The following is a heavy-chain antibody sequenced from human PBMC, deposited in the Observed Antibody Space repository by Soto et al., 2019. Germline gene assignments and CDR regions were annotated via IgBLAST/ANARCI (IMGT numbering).Heavy chain of an antibody. CDR2: IWYDGSNK. CDR3: ARARHSYYDFWSGYYNYYYYGMDV. V-gene: IGHV3-33*01. Sequence: PGGSLRLSCAASGFTFSSYGMHWVRQAPGKGLEWVAVIWYDGSNKYYADSVKGRFTISRDNSKNTLYLQVNSLRAEDTAVYYCARARHSYYDFWSGYYNYYYYGMDVWGQGTTVTVSS. CDR1: GFTFSSYG. J-gene: IGHJ6*02. D-gene: IGHD3-3*01.